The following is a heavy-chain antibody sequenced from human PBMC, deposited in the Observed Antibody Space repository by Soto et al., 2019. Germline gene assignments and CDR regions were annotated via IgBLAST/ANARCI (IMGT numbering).Heavy chain of an antibody. V-gene: IGHV1-69*12. D-gene: IGHD2-15*01. CDR2: IIPIFGTA. CDR3: ARGGGHCSGGSCYSRYYYGMDV. Sequence: QVQLVQSGAEVKKPGSSVKVSCKASGGTFSSYAISWVRQAPGQGLEWMGGIIPIFGTANYAQKFQGRVTITADESTRTDNMEMRSLRSEDTAVYYCARGGGHCSGGSCYSRYYYGMDVWGQGTTVTVSS. J-gene: IGHJ6*02. CDR1: GGTFSSYA.